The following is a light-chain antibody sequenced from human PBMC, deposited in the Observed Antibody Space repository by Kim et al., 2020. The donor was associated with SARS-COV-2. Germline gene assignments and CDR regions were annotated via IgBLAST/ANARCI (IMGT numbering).Light chain of an antibody. V-gene: IGKV1-39*01. J-gene: IGKJ2*01. CDR1: QNIFTQ. Sequence: DIQMTQSPSSLSASVGDRLNITCRASQNIFTQLNWYQQKPGKAPKLLIYAASSVQSGVPSGFSGSGSGTDFTFSIRSLQREDFATYFCQQCTTFPYTFGVGTKLEI. CDR2: AAS. CDR3: QQCTTFPYT.